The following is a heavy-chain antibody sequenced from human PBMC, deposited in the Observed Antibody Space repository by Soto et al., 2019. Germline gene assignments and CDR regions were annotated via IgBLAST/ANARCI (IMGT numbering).Heavy chain of an antibody. J-gene: IGHJ4*02. CDR1: GFNFNTFA. D-gene: IGHD3-3*01. V-gene: IGHV3-23*01. CDR3: AKLDFWSSAPDYY. CDR2: ISGGGSTT. Sequence: DVELLESGGGLVQPGGSLRLSCAAAGFNFNTFAMTWVRQAPGKGLEWVSYISGGGSTTYYADSVKGRLAISRDNVKNTLYLQMNNLGAEDTAIYFCAKLDFWSSAPDYYWGKGTLVTVSS.